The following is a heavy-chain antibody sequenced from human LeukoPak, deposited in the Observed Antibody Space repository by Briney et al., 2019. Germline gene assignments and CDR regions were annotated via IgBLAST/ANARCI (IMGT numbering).Heavy chain of an antibody. CDR2: INPNSGGT. CDR3: ARVEDLGSGWYHVDY. Sequence: GASVKVSCKASGYTFTGYYMHWVRQAPGQGLEWMGWINPNSGGTNYAQKFQGRVTMTRDTSTSTAYMELSRLRSDDTAVYYCARVEDLGSGWYHVDYWGQGTLVTVSS. D-gene: IGHD6-19*01. CDR1: GYTFTGYY. V-gene: IGHV1-2*02. J-gene: IGHJ4*02.